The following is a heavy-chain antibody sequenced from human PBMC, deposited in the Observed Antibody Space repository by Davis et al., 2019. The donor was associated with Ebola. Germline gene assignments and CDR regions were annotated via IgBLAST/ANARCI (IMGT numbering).Heavy chain of an antibody. CDR2: INPNSGDT. CDR1: GYTFTGYY. Sequence: ASVKVSCKASGYTFTGYYIHWVRQAPGQGLEWMGWINPNSGDTKYAQKFQGRVTVTRDTSIRTAYMELTRLRFDDTAVFFCTRGSDFWSGYFTAHFEFWGQGTLVTVSS. V-gene: IGHV1-2*02. D-gene: IGHD3-3*01. CDR3: TRGSDFWSGYFTAHFEF. J-gene: IGHJ4*01.